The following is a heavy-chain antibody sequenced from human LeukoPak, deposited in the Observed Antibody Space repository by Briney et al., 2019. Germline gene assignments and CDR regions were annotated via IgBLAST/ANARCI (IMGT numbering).Heavy chain of an antibody. Sequence: SETLSLTCAVYGGSFSGYYWSWIRQPPGKGLEWIGEINHSGSTNYNPSLKSRVTISVDTSKNQFSLKLSSVTAADTAVYYCARSIVVVRVNWFDPWGQGTPVTVSS. V-gene: IGHV4-34*01. D-gene: IGHD2-21*01. CDR3: ARSIVVVRVNWFDP. CDR2: INHSGST. CDR1: GGSFSGYY. J-gene: IGHJ5*02.